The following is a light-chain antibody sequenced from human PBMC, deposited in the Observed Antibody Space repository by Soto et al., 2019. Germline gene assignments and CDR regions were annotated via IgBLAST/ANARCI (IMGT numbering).Light chain of an antibody. Sequence: EIVLTQSPGTLSLSPEERATLSCRASQSVSNSRLAWYQQKPGQAPRLLIYETSRRATGIPDRFSGSWSGTDFTLTISRLEPEDFAVFYCQQYGTSPYTFGQGTKLEI. J-gene: IGKJ2*01. CDR3: QQYGTSPYT. CDR1: QSVSNSR. V-gene: IGKV3-20*01. CDR2: ETS.